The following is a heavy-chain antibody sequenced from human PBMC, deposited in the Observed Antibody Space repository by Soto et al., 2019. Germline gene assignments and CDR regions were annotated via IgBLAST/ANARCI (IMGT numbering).Heavy chain of an antibody. Sequence: SETLSLTCAVYGGSFSGYYWSWIRQPPGKGLEWIGEINHSGSTNYNPSLKSRVTISVDTSKNQFSLKLSSVTAADTAVYYCARGRSSRLQNGIAAAGLFDYWGQGTLVTVSS. J-gene: IGHJ4*02. V-gene: IGHV4-34*01. CDR3: ARGRSSRLQNGIAAAGLFDY. CDR1: GGSFSGYY. CDR2: INHSGST. D-gene: IGHD6-13*01.